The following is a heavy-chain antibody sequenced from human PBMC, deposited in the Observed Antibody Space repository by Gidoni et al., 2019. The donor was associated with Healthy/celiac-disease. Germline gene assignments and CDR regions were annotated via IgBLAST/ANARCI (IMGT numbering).Heavy chain of an antibody. CDR2: IYYSGST. CDR3: AILGADIVVVPAAIGAFDI. J-gene: IGHJ3*02. D-gene: IGHD2-2*01. V-gene: IGHV4-39*07. Sequence: QLQLQESGPGLVKPSETLSLTCTVSGGSISRSSYYWGWICQPPGKGLEWIGSIYYSGSTYYNPSLKSRVTISVDTSKNQFSLKLSSVTAADTAVYYCAILGADIVVVPAAIGAFDIWGQGTMVTVSS. CDR1: GGSISRSSYY.